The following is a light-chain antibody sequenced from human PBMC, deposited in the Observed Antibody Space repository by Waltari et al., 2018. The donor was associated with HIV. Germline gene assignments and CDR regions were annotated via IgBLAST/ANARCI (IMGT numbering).Light chain of an antibody. CDR2: DDD. V-gene: IGLV1-51*01. CDR1: SSNIGNNY. Sequence: QSVLTQPPSVSAAPGETVIISCSGSSSNIGNNYVSWYQQLPGTAPKLFIYDDDLRHSGIPDRFSGSMSGTSATLGITGLQTGDEADYYCGTWDTTLSAVVFGGGTKLTVL. CDR3: GTWDTTLSAVV. J-gene: IGLJ2*01.